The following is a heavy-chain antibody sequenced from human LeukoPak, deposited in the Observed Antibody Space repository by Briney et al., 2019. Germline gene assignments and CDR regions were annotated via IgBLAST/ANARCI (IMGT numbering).Heavy chain of an antibody. CDR2: IDSDGSTT. D-gene: IGHD3-22*01. Sequence: PGGSLRLSCAASGFTFSDYWMHWVRQAPGKGLVWVSRIDSDGSTTTYADSVKGRFTISRDNAKNTLYLQMNSPRAEDTAVYCCTRAYYYTSSGDDYWGQGTQVTVSS. J-gene: IGHJ4*02. V-gene: IGHV3-74*01. CDR3: TRAYYYTSSGDDY. CDR1: GFTFSDYW.